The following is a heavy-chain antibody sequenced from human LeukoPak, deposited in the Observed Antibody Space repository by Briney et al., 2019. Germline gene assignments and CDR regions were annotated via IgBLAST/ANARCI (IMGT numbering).Heavy chain of an antibody. CDR3: ATAPFLRFPLDY. Sequence: GASVKVSCKVSGYTLTELSMHWVRQAPGKGLEWMGGFDPEDGETIYAQKFQGRVTMTEGTSTDTAYMELSSLRSEDTAVYYCATAPFLRFPLDYWGQGTLVTVSS. D-gene: IGHD3-3*01. V-gene: IGHV1-24*01. CDR2: FDPEDGET. CDR1: GYTLTELS. J-gene: IGHJ4*02.